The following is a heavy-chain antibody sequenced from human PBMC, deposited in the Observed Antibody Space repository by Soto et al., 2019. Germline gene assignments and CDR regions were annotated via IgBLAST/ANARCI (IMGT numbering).Heavy chain of an antibody. D-gene: IGHD1-7*01. V-gene: IGHV3-23*01. CDR1: GFTFSSYG. Sequence: EMQLLESGGGLVQPGGSLSLSCAVSGFTFSSYGMTWVRQAPGKGLEWISFSSATGSGTYYADSVTGRFTISRDNSKNTLYLQMTSLRADDTAVYYCAKDRRAGGNYGLYSDFWGQGALVIVSS. J-gene: IGHJ4*02. CDR2: SSATGSGT. CDR3: AKDRRAGGNYGLYSDF.